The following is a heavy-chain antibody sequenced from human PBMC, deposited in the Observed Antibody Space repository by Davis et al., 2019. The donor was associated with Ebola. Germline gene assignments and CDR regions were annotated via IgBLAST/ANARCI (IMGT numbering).Heavy chain of an antibody. V-gene: IGHV4-34*01. D-gene: IGHD4-11*01. Sequence: SETLSLTCAVYGGSFSGYYWSWIRQAPGKGLEWIGEINHSGSTNYNPSLKSRVTISVDTSKNQFSLKLSSVTAADTAVYYCARHSVTTLAFMDVWGQGTTVTVSS. CDR3: ARHSVTTLAFMDV. J-gene: IGHJ6*02. CDR2: INHSGST. CDR1: GGSFSGYY.